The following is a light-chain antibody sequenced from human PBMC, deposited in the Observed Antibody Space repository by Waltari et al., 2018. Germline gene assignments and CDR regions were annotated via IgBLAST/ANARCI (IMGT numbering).Light chain of an antibody. CDR3: QLWDRSKSHVT. J-gene: IGLJ2*01. Sequence: YLLTQPPSVSVAPGTTARIPCGGDDIGGQRVHWYQQKPGPAPVLVVYDDTNRPSGVPERFFGSKSVNTATLTIGRVEAGDEADYYCQLWDRSKSHVTFGGGTKLTVL. CDR2: DDT. CDR1: DIGGQR. V-gene: IGLV3-21*03.